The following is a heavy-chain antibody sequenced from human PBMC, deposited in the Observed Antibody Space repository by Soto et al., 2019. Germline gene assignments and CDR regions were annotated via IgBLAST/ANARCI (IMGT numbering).Heavy chain of an antibody. V-gene: IGHV4-34*01. Sequence: ETLSLTCAVYGGSFSGYYWSWIRQPPGKGLEWIGEINHSGSTNYNPSLKSRVTISVDTSKNQFSLKLSSVTAADTAVYYCASGIVVEYYYYMDVWGKGTTVTVSS. CDR2: INHSGST. CDR1: GGSFSGYY. J-gene: IGHJ6*03. CDR3: ASGIVVEYYYYMDV. D-gene: IGHD2-15*01.